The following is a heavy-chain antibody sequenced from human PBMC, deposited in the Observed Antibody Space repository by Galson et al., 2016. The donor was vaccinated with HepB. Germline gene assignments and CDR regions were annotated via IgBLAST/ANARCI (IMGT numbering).Heavy chain of an antibody. J-gene: IGHJ3*02. CDR2: INQVGTLQ. CDR1: GFTFSNFW. V-gene: IGHV3-7*01. CDR3: ASFSSGSFAFDI. D-gene: IGHD3-10*01. Sequence: SLRLSCAASGFTFSNFWMAWVRQAPGKGLEWLANINQVGTLQYYVDSVKGRFTISRDNAKNSLYLQTNSLRAEDTAVYYCASFSSGSFAFDIWGQGTMVTVSS.